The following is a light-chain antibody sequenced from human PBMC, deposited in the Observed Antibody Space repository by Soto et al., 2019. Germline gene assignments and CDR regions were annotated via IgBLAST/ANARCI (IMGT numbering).Light chain of an antibody. CDR1: SSDVGGYNF. CDR2: EVS. J-gene: IGLJ1*01. CDR3: SSYTSRSTQV. V-gene: IGLV2-14*01. Sequence: QSALTQPASVSGSPGQSITISCTGTSSDVGGYNFFSWYQHHPGKAPKLMIYEVSNRPSGVSNRFSGSKSGNTASLTISGLQAEDEADYYCSSYTSRSTQVFGTGTKLTVL.